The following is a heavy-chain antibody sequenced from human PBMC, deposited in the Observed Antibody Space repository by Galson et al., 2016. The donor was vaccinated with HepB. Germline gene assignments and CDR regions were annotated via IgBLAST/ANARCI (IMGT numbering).Heavy chain of an antibody. CDR1: GFTVSNNY. D-gene: IGHD5-18*01. J-gene: IGHJ4*02. CDR2: ISYDGSNK. Sequence: SLRLSCAASGFTVSNNYMSWVRQAPGKGLEWVALISYDGSNKYYADPVKGRFTISRDNSKNTLYLQMNSLRAEDTAVYYCAKDIRSYGLFGRFDYWGQGTLVTVAS. CDR3: AKDIRSYGLFGRFDY. V-gene: IGHV3-30*18.